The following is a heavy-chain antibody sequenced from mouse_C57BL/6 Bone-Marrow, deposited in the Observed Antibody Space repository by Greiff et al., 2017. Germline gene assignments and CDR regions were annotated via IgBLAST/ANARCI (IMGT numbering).Heavy chain of an antibody. CDR1: GYTFTSYG. J-gene: IGHJ1*03. D-gene: IGHD1-1*02. CDR3: AKSDGGSWYFDV. Sequence: QVQLQQSGAELARPGASVKLSCKASGYTFTSYGISWVKQRTGQGLEWIGEIYPRSGNTYYNEKFKGKATLTAAKSSNTAYMELRSLTSEDSAVYFCAKSDGGSWYFDVWGRGTAVTVSS. V-gene: IGHV1-81*01. CDR2: IYPRSGNT.